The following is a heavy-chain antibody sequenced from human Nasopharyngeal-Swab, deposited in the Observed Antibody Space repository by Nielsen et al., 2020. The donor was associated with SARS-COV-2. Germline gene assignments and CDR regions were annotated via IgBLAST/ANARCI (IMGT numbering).Heavy chain of an antibody. V-gene: IGHV3-66*03. CDR2: IYSCGST. CDR1: GFTVSSNY. D-gene: IGHD1-26*01. J-gene: IGHJ4*02. CDR3: ARGSGSYKEILFDY. Sequence: GGSLRLSCAASGFTVSSNYMSWVRQAPGKGLEWVSAIYSCGSTYYADSVKGRFTISRDNSKNTLYLQMNSLRAEDTAVYYCARGSGSYKEILFDYWGQGTLVTVSS.